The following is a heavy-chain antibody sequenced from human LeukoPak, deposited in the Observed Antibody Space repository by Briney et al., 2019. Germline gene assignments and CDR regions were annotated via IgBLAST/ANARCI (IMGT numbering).Heavy chain of an antibody. CDR2: IIPIFGTA. J-gene: IGHJ4*02. D-gene: IGHD3-3*01. V-gene: IGHV1-69*05. Sequence: SVKVSCKASGGTFSSYAISWVRQAPGQGLEWMGRIIPIFGTANYAQKFQGRVTITTDESTSTAYMELSSLRSEDTAVYYCARDDFWSDYGYYFDYWGQGTLVTVSS. CDR3: ARDDFWSDYGYYFDY. CDR1: GGTFSSYA.